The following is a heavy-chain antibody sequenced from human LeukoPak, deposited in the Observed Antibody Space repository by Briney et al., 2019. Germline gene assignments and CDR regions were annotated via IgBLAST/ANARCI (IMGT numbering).Heavy chain of an antibody. Sequence: SETLSLTCTVSGGSISSYYWSWIRQPPGKGLEWIGYIYYSGSTNYNPSLKSRVTISVDTSKNQFSLKLSSVTAADTAVYYCAWEGVAATGYYYGMDVWGQGTTVTVSS. CDR3: AWEGVAATGYYYGMDV. J-gene: IGHJ6*02. CDR1: GGSISSYY. V-gene: IGHV4-59*01. CDR2: IYYSGST. D-gene: IGHD2-15*01.